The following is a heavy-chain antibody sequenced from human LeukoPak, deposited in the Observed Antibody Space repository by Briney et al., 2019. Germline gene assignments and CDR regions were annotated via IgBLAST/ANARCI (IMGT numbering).Heavy chain of an antibody. Sequence: SETLSLTCAVYGGSFSGYYWSWIRQPPGKGLEWIGEINHSGSTNHNPSLKSRVTISVDTFKNQFSLKLSSVTAADTAVYYCARGRTYYDILTGYSHSNFDYWGQGTLVTVSS. V-gene: IGHV4-34*01. CDR3: ARGRTYYDILTGYSHSNFDY. J-gene: IGHJ4*02. CDR1: GGSFSGYY. D-gene: IGHD3-9*01. CDR2: INHSGST.